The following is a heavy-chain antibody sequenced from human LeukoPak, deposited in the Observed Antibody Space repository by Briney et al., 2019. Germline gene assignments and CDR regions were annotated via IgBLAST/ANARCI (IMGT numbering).Heavy chain of an antibody. CDR1: GFTFSSSW. CDR3: ARPLAAAGTGWFDP. D-gene: IGHD6-13*01. J-gene: IGHJ5*02. Sequence: PGGSLRLSCAASGFTFSSSWMHWVRQAPGKGLVWVSRINSDGSSTSYADSVKGRFTISRDNAKNTLYLQMNSLRAEDTAVYYCARPLAAAGTGWFDPWGQGTLVTVSS. V-gene: IGHV3-74*01. CDR2: INSDGSST.